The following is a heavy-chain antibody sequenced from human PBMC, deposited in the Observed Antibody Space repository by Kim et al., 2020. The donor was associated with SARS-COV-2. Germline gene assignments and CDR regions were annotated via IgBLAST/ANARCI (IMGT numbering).Heavy chain of an antibody. CDR2: INHEGVT. Sequence: SETLSLTCAVYGGTFSGYHWNWIRQPPGKGLEWVGEINHEGVTTYNSSLHSRVTISGDTSTNQLFLSLASVTAADTAVYYCSRGYGSTWPTSNFWGQGTL. V-gene: IGHV4-34*01. J-gene: IGHJ4*02. CDR1: GGTFSGYH. D-gene: IGHD1-26*01. CDR3: SRGYGSTWPTSNF.